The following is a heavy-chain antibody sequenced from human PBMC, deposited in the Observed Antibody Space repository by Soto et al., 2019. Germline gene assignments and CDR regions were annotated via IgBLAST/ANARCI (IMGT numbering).Heavy chain of an antibody. Sequence: GASVKVSCKAAGGTFSSYAISWVRQAPGQGLEWMGGIIPIFGTANYAQKFQCRVTITADESTSTAYMELSSLRSEDTAVYYCARDDELSGAVHYYYYGMDVWGQGTTVTVSS. CDR2: IIPIFGTA. V-gene: IGHV1-69*01. D-gene: IGHD3-16*02. CDR3: ARDDELSGAVHYYYYGMDV. J-gene: IGHJ6*02. CDR1: GGTFSSYA.